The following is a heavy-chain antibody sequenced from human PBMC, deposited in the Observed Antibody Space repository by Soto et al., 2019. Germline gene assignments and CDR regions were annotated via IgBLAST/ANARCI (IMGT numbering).Heavy chain of an antibody. CDR1: GGTFSSYT. CDR3: ARLAVADAFEF. J-gene: IGHJ3*01. V-gene: IGHV1-69*02. D-gene: IGHD6-19*01. CDR2: INPIRGIA. Sequence: GASVKVSCKASGGTFSSYTISWVRQAPGQGLEWMGRINPIRGIANYAQKFQGRVTMTRDTSTSTVYMELRSLRSDDTAVYYCARLAVADAFEFWGQGSMVTVSS.